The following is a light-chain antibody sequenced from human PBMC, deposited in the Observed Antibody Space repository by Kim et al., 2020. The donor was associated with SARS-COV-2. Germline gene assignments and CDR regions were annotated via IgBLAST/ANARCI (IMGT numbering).Light chain of an antibody. V-gene: IGLV3-1*01. CDR3: QAWDSSTVV. J-gene: IGLJ2*01. CDR1: KLGDKY. CDR2: QDS. Sequence: SGSPGKTASITCSGDKLGDKYACWYQQKPGQSPVLVIYQDSKRHSGIPERFSGSNSGNTATLTISGTQAMDEADYYCQAWDSSTVVFGGGTQLTVL.